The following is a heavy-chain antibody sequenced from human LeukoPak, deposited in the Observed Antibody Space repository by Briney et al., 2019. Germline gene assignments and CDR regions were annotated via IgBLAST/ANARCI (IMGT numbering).Heavy chain of an antibody. V-gene: IGHV4-39*01. D-gene: IGHD6-19*01. CDR1: GGSISSSSYY. J-gene: IGHJ4*02. CDR3: ARTSGIAVAGVHFDY. Sequence: PSETLSLTCTVSGGSISSSSYYWGWIRQPPGKGLEWIGSIYYSGSTYYNPSLKSRVTISVDTSKNQFSLKLSSVTAADTAVYYCARTSGIAVAGVHFDYWGQGTLVTVSS. CDR2: IYYSGST.